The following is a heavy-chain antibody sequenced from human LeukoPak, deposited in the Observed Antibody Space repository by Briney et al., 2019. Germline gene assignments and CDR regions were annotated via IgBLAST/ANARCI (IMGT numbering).Heavy chain of an antibody. V-gene: IGHV4-34*01. CDR2: INHSGST. CDR3: ARDRDYYGMDV. J-gene: IGHJ6*02. CDR1: GGSFSGYY. Sequence: PSETLSLTCAVYGGSFSGYYWSWIRQPPGKGLEWIGEINHSGSTNYNPSLKGRVTISVDTSKNQFSLKLSSVTAADTAVYYCARDRDYYGMDVWGQGTTVTVSS.